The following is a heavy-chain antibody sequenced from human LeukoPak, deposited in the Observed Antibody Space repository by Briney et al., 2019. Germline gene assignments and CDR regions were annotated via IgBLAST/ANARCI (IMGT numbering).Heavy chain of an antibody. V-gene: IGHV1-2*02. D-gene: IGHD5-12*01. Sequence: ASVKVSCKASGYTFTGYYMHWVRQAPGRGLEWMGWINPNSGGTNYALKFQGRVTMTRDTSTSTVYMELSSLRSEDTAVYYCARLRFLPSWFDPWGQGTLVTVSS. CDR3: ARLRFLPSWFDP. CDR2: INPNSGGT. CDR1: GYTFTGYY. J-gene: IGHJ5*02.